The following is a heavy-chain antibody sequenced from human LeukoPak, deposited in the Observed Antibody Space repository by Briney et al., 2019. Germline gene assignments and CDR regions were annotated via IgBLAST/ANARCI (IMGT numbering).Heavy chain of an antibody. CDR2: ISSSSSYI. D-gene: IGHD6-13*01. J-gene: IGHJ3*02. V-gene: IGHV3-21*01. CDR1: GFTFSSYS. Sequence: GGSLRLSCAASGFTFSSYSMNWVRQAPGKGLEWVSSISSSSSYIYYADSVKGRFTISRDNAKNSLFLQMNSLRAEDTAVYYCARPSGSSWYPAFDMWGQGTMVTVSS. CDR3: ARPSGSSWYPAFDM.